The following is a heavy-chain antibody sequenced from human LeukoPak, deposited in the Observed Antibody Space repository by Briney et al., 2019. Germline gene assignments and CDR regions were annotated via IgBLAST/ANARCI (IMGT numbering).Heavy chain of an antibody. Sequence: PSETLSLTCTVSGGSISSYYWSWIRQPPGKGLEWLGYIYNSRDTNYNPSLKSRVTFSVDTSKNQFSLKLSSVTAADTAVDYCERKGPIAATGPDYWGQGTLVTVSS. J-gene: IGHJ4*02. CDR1: GGSISSYY. CDR2: IYNSRDT. D-gene: IGHD6-13*01. V-gene: IGHV4-59*01. CDR3: ERKGPIAATGPDY.